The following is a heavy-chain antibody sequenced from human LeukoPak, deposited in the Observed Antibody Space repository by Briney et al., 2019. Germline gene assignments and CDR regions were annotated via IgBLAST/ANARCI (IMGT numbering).Heavy chain of an antibody. CDR3: AKDMIFGIINNPFDGLDV. CDR2: ITWNSANI. J-gene: IGHJ3*01. Sequence: GGSLRLSGAASGFNFDDFAMHWVRQAPGKGLEWVSGITWNSANIGYADSVKGRFTISRDNAKNSLYLQMNSLRAEDTALYYCAKDMIFGIINNPFDGLDVWGQGTMVTVSS. D-gene: IGHD3/OR15-3a*01. V-gene: IGHV3-9*01. CDR1: GFNFDDFA.